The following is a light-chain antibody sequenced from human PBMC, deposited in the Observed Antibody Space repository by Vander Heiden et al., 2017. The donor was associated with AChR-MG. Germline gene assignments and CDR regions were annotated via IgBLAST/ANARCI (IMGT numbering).Light chain of an antibody. V-gene: IGKV1-5*03. Sequence: DIQMTQSPSTLYTSAGDRVTITCRASESISHWLAWYQQKPGQAPNLLIYKAAKLQSGVPPRFSGSGSGTEFTLTISSLQPDDFATYYCQQCNTQSWTFGQGTRVEIK. CDR1: ESISHW. CDR2: KAA. J-gene: IGKJ1*01. CDR3: QQCNTQSWT.